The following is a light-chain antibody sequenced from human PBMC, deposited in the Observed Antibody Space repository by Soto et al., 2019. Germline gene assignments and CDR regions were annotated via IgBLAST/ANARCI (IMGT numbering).Light chain of an antibody. CDR2: WAS. V-gene: IGKV4-1*01. CDR1: QSGLYSSNNKNY. CDR3: QQYYSTPRT. Sequence: DIVMTQSPDSLAVSLGERATINCKSSQSGLYSSNNKNYLAWYQQKPGQPPKLLIYWASTRECGVPDRFSGSGSGTDFTLTISSLQAEDVAVYYCQQYYSTPRTFGQGPKVEIK. J-gene: IGKJ1*01.